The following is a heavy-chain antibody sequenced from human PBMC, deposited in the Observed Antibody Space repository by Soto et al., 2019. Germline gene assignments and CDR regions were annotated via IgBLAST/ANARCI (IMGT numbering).Heavy chain of an antibody. CDR1: GFTFSGSA. CDR2: IRSKANSYAT. CDR3: TTLYPPVIDWFDP. Sequence: EVQLVESGGGLVQPGGSLKLSCAASGFTFSGSAMHWVRQASGKGLEWVGRIRSKANSYATAYAASVKGRFTISRDDSKNTAYLQINSLKTEDTAVYYCTTLYPPVIDWFDPWGQGTLVTVSS. D-gene: IGHD2-15*01. V-gene: IGHV3-73*01. J-gene: IGHJ5*02.